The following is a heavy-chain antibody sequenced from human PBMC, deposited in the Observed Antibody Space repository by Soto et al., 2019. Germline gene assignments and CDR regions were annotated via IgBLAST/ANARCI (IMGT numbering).Heavy chain of an antibody. Sequence: GGSLRLSCAASGFTFSSYGMHWVRQAPGKGLEWVAVISYDGSNKYYADSVKGRFTISRDNSKNTLYLQMNSLRAEDTAVYYCAKNYYDSSGYYRATRDYWGQGTLVTVSS. CDR2: ISYDGSNK. V-gene: IGHV3-30*18. D-gene: IGHD3-22*01. CDR1: GFTFSSYG. J-gene: IGHJ4*02. CDR3: AKNYYDSSGYYRATRDY.